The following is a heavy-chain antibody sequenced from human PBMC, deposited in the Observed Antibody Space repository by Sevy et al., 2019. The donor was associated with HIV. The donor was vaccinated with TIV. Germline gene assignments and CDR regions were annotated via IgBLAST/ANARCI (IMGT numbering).Heavy chain of an antibody. V-gene: IGHV4-38-2*01. CDR2: IYRSGVT. CDR1: GYSISRGYY. CDR3: VQPTKTYTSGWSWFDP. D-gene: IGHD6-19*01. J-gene: IGHJ5*02. Sequence: SETLSLTCAVSGYSISRGYYWGWIRQPPGKGLEWIGNIYRSGVTYYNPSLKSRVTISKDTSKNQFSLNLGSVTAADTAIYYCVQPTKTYTSGWSWFDPWGPGTLVTVSS.